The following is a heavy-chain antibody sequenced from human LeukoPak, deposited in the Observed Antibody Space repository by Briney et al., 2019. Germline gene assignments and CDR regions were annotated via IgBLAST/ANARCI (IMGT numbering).Heavy chain of an antibody. CDR3: ARESSDYGDYFVGPFDP. CDR1: GFSLSNYW. V-gene: IGHV3-7*01. J-gene: IGHJ5*02. Sequence: GGSLRLSCAASGFSLSNYWMTWVRQAPGKGLEWVANMKEDESEEYYVDSMRGRFTISRDNAENSLYLQMNSLRAEDTAVYYCARESSDYGDYFVGPFDPWGQGTLVTVSS. D-gene: IGHD4-17*01. CDR2: MKEDESEE.